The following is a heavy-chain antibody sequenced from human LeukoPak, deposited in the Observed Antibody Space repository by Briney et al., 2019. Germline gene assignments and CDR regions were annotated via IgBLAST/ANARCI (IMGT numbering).Heavy chain of an antibody. CDR1: GGSISSCSYY. CDR3: ARHRDGYKYYFDY. Sequence: SETLSLTCTVSGGSISSCSYYWGWIRQPPGKGLEWIGSIYYSGSTYYNPSLKSRVTISVDTSKNQFSLKLSSVTAADTAVYYCARHRDGYKYYFDYWGQGTLVTVSS. V-gene: IGHV4-39*01. D-gene: IGHD5-24*01. CDR2: IYYSGST. J-gene: IGHJ4*02.